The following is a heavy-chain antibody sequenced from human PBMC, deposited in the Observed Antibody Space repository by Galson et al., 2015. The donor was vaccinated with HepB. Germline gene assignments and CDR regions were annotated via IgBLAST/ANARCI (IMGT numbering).Heavy chain of an antibody. CDR1: GFTFSNYG. Sequence: SLRLSCAASGFTFSNYGIHWVLQAPGKGLEWVSFIRYDGTNEYYADSVEGRFTVSRDNAKNTLYLQMNSLRAEDTAVYYCAKVTMIGSYWGQGTLVTVSS. CDR3: AKVTMIGSY. J-gene: IGHJ4*02. CDR2: IRYDGTNE. D-gene: IGHD3-22*01. V-gene: IGHV3-30*02.